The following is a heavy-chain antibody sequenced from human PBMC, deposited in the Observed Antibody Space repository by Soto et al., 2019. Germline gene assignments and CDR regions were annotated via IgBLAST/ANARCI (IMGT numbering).Heavy chain of an antibody. D-gene: IGHD3-22*01. CDR2: IIPIFGTA. J-gene: IGHJ6*02. V-gene: IGHV1-69*13. Sequence: SVKVSCKASGGTFSSYAISWVRQAPGQGLEWMGGIIPIFGTANYAQKFQGRVTITADESTSTAYMELSSLRSEDTAVYYCARIYSSGGDYYYYYGMDVWGQGTTVTVSS. CDR3: ARIYSSGGDYYYYYGMDV. CDR1: GGTFSSYA.